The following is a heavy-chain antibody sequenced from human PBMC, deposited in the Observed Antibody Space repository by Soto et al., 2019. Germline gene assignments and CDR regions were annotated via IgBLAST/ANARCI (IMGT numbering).Heavy chain of an antibody. CDR2: IYYSGST. D-gene: IGHD3-22*01. Sequence: PSETLSLTCTVSGGSVSSGSYYWSWIRQPPGKGLEWIGYIYYSGSTNYNPSLKSRVTISVDTSKNQFSLKLSSVTAADTAVYYCASWYYYDSSGYVRWFDPWGQGTLVTVSS. V-gene: IGHV4-61*01. J-gene: IGHJ5*02. CDR3: ASWYYYDSSGYVRWFDP. CDR1: GGSVSSGSYY.